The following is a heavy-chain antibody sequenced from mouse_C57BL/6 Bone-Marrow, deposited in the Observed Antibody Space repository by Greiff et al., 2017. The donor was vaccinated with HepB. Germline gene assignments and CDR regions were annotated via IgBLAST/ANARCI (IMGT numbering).Heavy chain of an antibody. D-gene: IGHD4-1*01. CDR2: ISDGGSYT. CDR3: TRRGYWEGY. Sequence: EVQRVESGGGLVKPGGSLKLSCAASGFTFSSYAMSWVRQTPEKRLEWVATISDGGSYTYYPDNVKGRFTISRDNATNNLYLQMSHLKSEDTAMYYCTRRGYWEGYWGQGTTLTVSS. J-gene: IGHJ2*01. V-gene: IGHV5-4*03. CDR1: GFTFSSYA.